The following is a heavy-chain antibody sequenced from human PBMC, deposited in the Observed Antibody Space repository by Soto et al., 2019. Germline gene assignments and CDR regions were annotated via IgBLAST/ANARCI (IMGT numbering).Heavy chain of an antibody. CDR1: GGSISSGGYY. CDR2: IYYSGST. J-gene: IGHJ5*02. D-gene: IGHD3-22*01. CDR3: ARERRKRVSGYYNWFDP. V-gene: IGHV4-31*03. Sequence: PSETLSLTCTVSGGSISSGGYYWSWIRQHPGKGLGWIGYIYYSGSTYYNPSLKSRVTISVDTSKNQFSLKLSSVTAADTAVYYCARERRKRVSGYYNWFDPWGQGTLVTVSS.